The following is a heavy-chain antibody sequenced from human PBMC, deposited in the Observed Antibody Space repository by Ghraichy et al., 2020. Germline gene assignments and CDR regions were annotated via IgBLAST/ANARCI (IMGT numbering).Heavy chain of an antibody. CDR2: SRNKANSYST. V-gene: IGHV3-72*01. J-gene: IGHJ4*02. CDR1: GFTFSDHY. CDR3: ARVGVGNTKDFDY. D-gene: IGHD3-3*01. Sequence: GGSLRLSCAASGFTFSDHYMDWVRQAPGKGLEWVGRSRNKANSYSTEYAASVKGRSTVSRDDSETSVYLHMNSLRTEDTAVYYCARVGVGNTKDFDYWGQGTLVTVSS.